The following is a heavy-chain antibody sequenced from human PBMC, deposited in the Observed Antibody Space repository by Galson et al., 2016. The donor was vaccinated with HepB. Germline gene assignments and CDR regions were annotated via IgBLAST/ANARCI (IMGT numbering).Heavy chain of an antibody. Sequence: SVKVSCKASGYTFTTYQIHWVRRAPGHGLEWMGISNPSGGRPSNAQKFQGRLTMTSDTSTSTVYMELSSLRSEDTAVYYCARVTLSDLDNWFDPWGQGTLVTVSS. CDR2: SNPSGGRP. J-gene: IGHJ5*02. CDR1: GYTFTTYQ. CDR3: ARVTLSDLDNWFDP. V-gene: IGHV1-46*01.